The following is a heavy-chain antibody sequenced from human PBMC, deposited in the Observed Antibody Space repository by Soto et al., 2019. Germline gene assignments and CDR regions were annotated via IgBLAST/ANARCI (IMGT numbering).Heavy chain of an antibody. CDR1: GGSISSYY. J-gene: IGHJ5*02. Sequence: SETLSLTCTVSGGSISSYYWSWIRQPPGKGLEWIGYIYYSGSTNYNPSLKSRVTISVDTSKNQFSLKLSSVTAADTAVYYCARASDYSNYEHCFDPWGQGTPVTVSS. D-gene: IGHD4-4*01. CDR3: ARASDYSNYEHCFDP. V-gene: IGHV4-59*01. CDR2: IYYSGST.